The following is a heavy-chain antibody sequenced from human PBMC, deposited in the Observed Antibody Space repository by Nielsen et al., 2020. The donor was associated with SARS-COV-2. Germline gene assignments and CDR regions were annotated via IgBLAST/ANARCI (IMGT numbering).Heavy chain of an antibody. D-gene: IGHD4-17*01. CDR2: INHSGSA. CDR3: ARDYYGDYLDGFDI. CDR1: GGSFSDHY. V-gene: IGHV4-34*01. Sequence: SETLSLTCAVSGGSFSDHYWSWIRQPPGKGLEWIGEINHSGSANYNPSLKSRVTISVDTSKNQFSLKLSSVTAADTAVYYCARDYYGDYLDGFDIWGQGTVVTVSS. J-gene: IGHJ3*02.